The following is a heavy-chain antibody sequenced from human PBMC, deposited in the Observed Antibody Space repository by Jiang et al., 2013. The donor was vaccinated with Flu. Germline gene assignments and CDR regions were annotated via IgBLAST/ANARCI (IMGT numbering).Heavy chain of an antibody. J-gene: IGHJ5*02. CDR1: GFTFSSYS. Sequence: VQLLESGGGLVQPGGSLRLSCAASGFTFSSYSMNWVRQAPGKGLEWVSYISSSSSTIYYADSVKGRFTISRDNAKNSLYLQMNSLRAEDTAVYYCARDSYDFWSGYPKARINWFDPWGQGTLVTASS. D-gene: IGHD3-3*01. V-gene: IGHV3-48*04. CDR2: ISSSSSTI. CDR3: ARDSYDFWSGYPKARINWFDP.